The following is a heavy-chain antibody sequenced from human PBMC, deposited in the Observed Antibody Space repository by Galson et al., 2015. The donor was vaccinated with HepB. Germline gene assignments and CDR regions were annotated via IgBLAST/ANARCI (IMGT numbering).Heavy chain of an antibody. CDR1: GGSISSSSYY. Sequence: ETLSLTCTVSGGSISSSSYYWGWIRQPPGKGLEWIGSIYYSGSTYYNPSLKSRVTISVDTSKNQFPLKLSSVTAADTAVYYCARQKYSSSWYYFDYWGQGTLVTVSS. V-gene: IGHV4-39*01. D-gene: IGHD6-13*01. J-gene: IGHJ4*02. CDR2: IYYSGST. CDR3: ARQKYSSSWYYFDY.